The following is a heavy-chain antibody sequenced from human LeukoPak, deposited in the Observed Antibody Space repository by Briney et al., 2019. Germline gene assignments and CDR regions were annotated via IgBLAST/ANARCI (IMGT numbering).Heavy chain of an antibody. Sequence: RGSLRLSCAASGFTFSSYWMHWVRQAPGKGLVWVSRINSDGSSTSYEDSVKGRFTISRDNAKNTLYLQMNSLRAEDTRVYYCARDRVEYYDFWSGYLGPDWGQGTLVTVSS. D-gene: IGHD3-3*01. CDR1: GFTFSSYW. CDR2: INSDGSST. V-gene: IGHV3-74*01. CDR3: ARDRVEYYDFWSGYLGPD. J-gene: IGHJ4*02.